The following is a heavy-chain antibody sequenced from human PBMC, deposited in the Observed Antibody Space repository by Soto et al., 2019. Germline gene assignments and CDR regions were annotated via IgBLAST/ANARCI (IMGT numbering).Heavy chain of an antibody. CDR2: IYPGDSDT. CDR3: ARLSGSWTPDY. D-gene: IGHD6-13*01. J-gene: IGHJ4*02. CDR1: GYSFTNYW. Sequence: LGESLKISCKGSGYSFTNYWIGWVRQMPGKGLEWMGIIYPGDSDTRYSPSFQGQVTISADKSINPAYLQWNSLKASDIAMYYCARLSGSWTPDYWGQGTLVTVSS. V-gene: IGHV5-51*01.